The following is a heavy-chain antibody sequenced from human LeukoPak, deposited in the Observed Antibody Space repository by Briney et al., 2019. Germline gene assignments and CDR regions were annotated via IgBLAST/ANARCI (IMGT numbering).Heavy chain of an antibody. J-gene: IGHJ6*03. D-gene: IGHD3-10*01. V-gene: IGHV3-48*04. CDR2: ISSSSSTI. Sequence: PGGSPRLSCAASGFTFSSYSMNWVRQAPGKGLEWVSYISSSSSTIYYADSVKGRFTISRDNAKNSLYLQMNSLRAEDTAVYYCARDHRDYGSGSYYRAREYYYYMDVWGKGTTVTVSS. CDR3: ARDHRDYGSGSYYRAREYYYYMDV. CDR1: GFTFSSYS.